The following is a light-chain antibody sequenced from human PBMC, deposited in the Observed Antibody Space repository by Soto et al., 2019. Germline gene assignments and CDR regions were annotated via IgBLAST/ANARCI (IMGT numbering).Light chain of an antibody. Sequence: QSVLAQPASVSGSPGQSITISCTGTSSDIGSYDYVSWYQQHPGKAPKLMIYEVDNRPSGVSNRFSASKSGNTASLTISGLQPEDEADYYCSSYTSGSALVVFGGGTKATVL. J-gene: IGLJ2*01. CDR3: SSYTSGSALVV. CDR1: SSDIGSYDY. CDR2: EVD. V-gene: IGLV2-14*01.